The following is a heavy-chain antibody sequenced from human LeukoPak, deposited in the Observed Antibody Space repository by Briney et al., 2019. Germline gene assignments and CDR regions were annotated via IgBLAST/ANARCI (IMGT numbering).Heavy chain of an antibody. CDR3: ARDGFGDWFDP. J-gene: IGHJ5*02. CDR2: IYYSGST. CDR1: GGSISSYY. V-gene: IGHV4-59*01. D-gene: IGHD3-10*01. Sequence: SETLSLTCTVSGGSISSYYWSWIRQPPGKGLEWIGYIYYSGSTNYNPSLKSRVTISVDTSKNQFSLKLSSVTAADTAVYYCARDGFGDWFDPWGQGTLVTVSS.